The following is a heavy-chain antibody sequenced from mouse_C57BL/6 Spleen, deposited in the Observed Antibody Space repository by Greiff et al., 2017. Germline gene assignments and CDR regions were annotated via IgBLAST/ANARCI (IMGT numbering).Heavy chain of an antibody. CDR3: ARHDGSTMTPYYAMDY. V-gene: IGHV1-62-2*01. D-gene: IGHD2-4*01. Sequence: QVHVKQSGAELVKPGASVKLSCKASGYTFTEYTIHWVKQRSGQGLEWIGWFYPGSGSIKYNEKFKDKATLTADKSSSTVYMELSRLTSEDSAVYFCARHDGSTMTPYYAMDYWGQGTSVTVSS. J-gene: IGHJ4*01. CDR2: FYPGSGSI. CDR1: GYTFTEYT.